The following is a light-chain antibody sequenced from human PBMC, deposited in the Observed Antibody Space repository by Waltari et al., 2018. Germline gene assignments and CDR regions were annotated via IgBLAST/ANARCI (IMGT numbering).Light chain of an antibody. J-gene: IGKJ1*01. CDR1: QSISSW. CDR3: QQYNSYSWT. Sequence: DIQMTQSPSTLSASVGDRVTITCRASQSISSWLAWDQQKPGKAPKLLIYDASSLESGVPSRFSGSGSGTEFTLTISSLQPDDFATYYYQQYNSYSWTFGQGTKVEIK. CDR2: DAS. V-gene: IGKV1-5*01.